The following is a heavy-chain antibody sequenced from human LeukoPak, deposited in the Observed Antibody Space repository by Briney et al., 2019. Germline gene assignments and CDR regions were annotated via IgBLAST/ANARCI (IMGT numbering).Heavy chain of an antibody. D-gene: IGHD3-10*01. Sequence: TGGSLRLSCAASGFTFSSYGMHWVRQAPGEGVGWVAVISYDGSNKYYADSVKGRFTISRDNSKNTLYLQMNSLRAEDTAVYYCAKDSTMVQGVIITDYYYYYMDVWGKGTTVTVSS. CDR3: AKDSTMVQGVIITDYYYYYMDV. CDR2: ISYDGSNK. J-gene: IGHJ6*03. CDR1: GFTFSSYG. V-gene: IGHV3-30*18.